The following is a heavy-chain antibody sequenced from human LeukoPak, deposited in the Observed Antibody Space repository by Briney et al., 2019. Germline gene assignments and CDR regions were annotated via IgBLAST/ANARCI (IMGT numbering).Heavy chain of an antibody. Sequence: ESGPALVKPTQTLTLTCTFSGFSLSTSGMRVSWIRQPPGKALEWLARIDWDDDKFYSTSLNTRLTISKDTSKNQVVLTMTNMDPVDTATYYCARISPPGSSWQGYFDYWGQGTLVTVSS. D-gene: IGHD6-13*01. J-gene: IGHJ4*02. V-gene: IGHV2-70*04. CDR1: GFSLSTSGMR. CDR2: IDWDDDK. CDR3: ARISPPGSSWQGYFDY.